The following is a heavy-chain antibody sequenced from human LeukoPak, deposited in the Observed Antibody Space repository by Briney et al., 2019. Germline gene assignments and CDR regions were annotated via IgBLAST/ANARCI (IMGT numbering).Heavy chain of an antibody. CDR3: AREGSHRLGYFVSGEYYYYGMDV. V-gene: IGHV4-61*01. Sequence: SETLSLTCTVSGGSVSSGSYYWSWIRQPPGKGLKWIGYIYYSGSTNYNPSLKSRVTISVDTSKNQFSLKLSSVTAADTAVYYCAREGSHRLGYFVSGEYYYYGMDVWGKGTTVTVSS. CDR1: GGSVSSGSYY. CDR2: IYYSGST. D-gene: IGHD3-9*01. J-gene: IGHJ6*04.